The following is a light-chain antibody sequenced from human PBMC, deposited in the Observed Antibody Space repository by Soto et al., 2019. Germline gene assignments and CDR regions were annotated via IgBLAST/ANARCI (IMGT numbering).Light chain of an antibody. CDR2: AAS. CDR1: QSISSY. V-gene: IGKV1-8*01. CDR3: QQFNSYPLT. Sequence: AIRMTQSPSSLSASTGDRVTITCRASQSISSYLAWYQQKPGKAPKLLIYAASTLQSGVPSRFSGSGSGTDFTLTISSLQPEDYATYYCQQFNSYPLTFGGGTKVDIK. J-gene: IGKJ4*01.